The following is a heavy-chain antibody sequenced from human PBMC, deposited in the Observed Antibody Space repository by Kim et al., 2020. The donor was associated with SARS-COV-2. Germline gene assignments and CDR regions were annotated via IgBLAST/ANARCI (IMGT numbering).Heavy chain of an antibody. J-gene: IGHJ4*02. Sequence: GGSLRLSCAASGFTFSRNYMHWVRQAPGKGLVWVSLIISDGSWTTYADPVKGRFTISRDNAKNTLYLQMNSLSAEDTAVYYCARGSCSSTSCLDDWGQGILVTVSS. V-gene: IGHV3-74*01. CDR2: IISDGSWT. CDR3: ARGSCSSTSCLDD. D-gene: IGHD2-2*01. CDR1: GFTFSRNY.